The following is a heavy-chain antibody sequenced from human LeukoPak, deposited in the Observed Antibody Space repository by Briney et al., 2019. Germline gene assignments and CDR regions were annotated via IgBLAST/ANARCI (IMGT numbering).Heavy chain of an antibody. V-gene: IGHV4-39*07. J-gene: IGHJ6*03. CDR3: ARGDCSGTICYSPMDV. D-gene: IGHD2-2*01. CDR2: IYYSGST. Sequence: PSETLSLTCTVSGGSISSSSYYWGWIRQPPGKGLEWIGSIYYSGSTNYNPSLKSRVTIDTSKNQFSLKVSSVTAADTAVYYCARGDCSGTICYSPMDVWGKGTTVTVSS. CDR1: GGSISSSSYY.